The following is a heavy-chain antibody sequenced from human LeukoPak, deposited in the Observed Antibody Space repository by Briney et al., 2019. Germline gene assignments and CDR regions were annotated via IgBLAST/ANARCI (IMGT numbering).Heavy chain of an antibody. J-gene: IGHJ4*02. Sequence: GGSLRLSCAASGFTFSSYAMIWVRQAPGKGLEWVSAISGSGGSTYYAESVKGRFTISRDNSKNTLYLQMNSLRAEDTAVYYSAKPYYYGSGSPIDYWGQGTLVTVSS. CDR2: ISGSGGST. CDR1: GFTFSSYA. V-gene: IGHV3-23*01. CDR3: AKPYYYGSGSPIDY. D-gene: IGHD3-10*01.